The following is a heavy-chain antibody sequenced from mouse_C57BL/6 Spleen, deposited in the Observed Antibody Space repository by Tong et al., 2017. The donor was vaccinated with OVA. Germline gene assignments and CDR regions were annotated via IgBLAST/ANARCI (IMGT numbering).Heavy chain of an antibody. CDR1: GFSLTSYG. Sequence: VQLQESGPGLVAPSQSLSITCTVSGFSLTSYGVHWVRQPPGKGLEWLVVIWSDGSTTYNSALKSRLSISKDNSKSQVFLKMNSLQTDDTAMYYCARHKEAYYEKNAMDYWGQGTSVTVSS. J-gene: IGHJ4*01. V-gene: IGHV2-6-1*01. CDR3: ARHKEAYYEKNAMDY. D-gene: IGHD2-10*01. CDR2: IWSDGST.